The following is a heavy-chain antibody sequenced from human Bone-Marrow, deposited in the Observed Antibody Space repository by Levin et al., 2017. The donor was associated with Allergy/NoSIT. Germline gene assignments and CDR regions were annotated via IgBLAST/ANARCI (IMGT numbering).Heavy chain of an antibody. V-gene: IGHV3-23*01. J-gene: IGHJ4*02. Sequence: GGSLRLSCAASGFSFNNYAMSWVRQAPGKGPEWVSKISGSGGSTSYADSVKGRFTISRDNSKNTVYLQMNSLRAEDTAVYYCAKAENYIANLLFDSWGQGILVSVSS. CDR1: GFSFNNYA. CDR3: AKAENYIANLLFDS. D-gene: IGHD1-7*01. CDR2: ISGSGGST.